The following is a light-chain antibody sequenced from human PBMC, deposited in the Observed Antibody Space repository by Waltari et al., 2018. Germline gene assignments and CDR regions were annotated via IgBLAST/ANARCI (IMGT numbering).Light chain of an antibody. CDR3: HQYHVPPLT. Sequence: EIVMTQSPAPLSVSPGERAPLPCRASQSVSSNLAWYQQKPGQAPRLLIYGASTRATGIPARFSGSGSGTDFTLTISSLQAEDVAVYYCHQYHVPPLTFGQGTRLEIK. CDR2: GAS. CDR1: QSVSSN. V-gene: IGKV3-15*01. J-gene: IGKJ5*01.